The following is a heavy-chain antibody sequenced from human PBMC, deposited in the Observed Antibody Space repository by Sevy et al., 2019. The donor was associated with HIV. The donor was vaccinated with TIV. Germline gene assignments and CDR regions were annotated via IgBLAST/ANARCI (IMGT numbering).Heavy chain of an antibody. D-gene: IGHD6-19*01. CDR3: ARHSIAEAGTGWFDP. CDR2: IYYSGST. V-gene: IGHV4-39*01. Sequence: SETLSLTCTVSGGSISSSSYYWGWIRQPPGKGLEWIGSIYYSGSTYYNPSLKSRVTISVDTSKNQFSLKLSSVTAADTAVYYCARHSIAEAGTGWFDPWGQGTLVTVSS. J-gene: IGHJ5*02. CDR1: GGSISSSSYY.